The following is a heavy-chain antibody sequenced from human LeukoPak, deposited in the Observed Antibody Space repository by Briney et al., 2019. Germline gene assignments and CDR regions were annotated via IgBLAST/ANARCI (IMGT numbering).Heavy chain of an antibody. CDR2: IDSRSSSI. CDR3: ATGAVTAWGMFDY. D-gene: IGHD2-21*02. J-gene: IGHJ4*01. V-gene: IGHV3-48*01. CDR1: GFTFSSYS. Sequence: GGSLRLSCAASGFTFSSYSMNWVRQAPGKGLEWVSNIDSRSSSIYYADSVKGRFTISRDNAKNSLYLLMNSLRAEDTAVYYCATGAVTAWGMFDYWGQGNLVTVSS.